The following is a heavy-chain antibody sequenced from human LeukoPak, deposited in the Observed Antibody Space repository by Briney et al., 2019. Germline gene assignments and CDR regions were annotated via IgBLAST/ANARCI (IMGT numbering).Heavy chain of an antibody. Sequence: GGSLRLSCAASGFTFDDYAMSWVRQAPGKGLEWVSGINWNGGSTGYADSVKGRFTISRDNAKNSLYLQMNSLRAEDTALYHCARGGYCAGTSCLDWFDPWGQGTLVTVSS. J-gene: IGHJ5*02. CDR2: INWNGGST. V-gene: IGHV3-20*01. CDR3: ARGGYCAGTSCLDWFDP. D-gene: IGHD2-2*01. CDR1: GFTFDDYA.